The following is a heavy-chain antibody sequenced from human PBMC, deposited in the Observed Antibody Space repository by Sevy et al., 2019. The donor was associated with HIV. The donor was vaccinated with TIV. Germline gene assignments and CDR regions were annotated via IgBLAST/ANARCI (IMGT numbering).Heavy chain of an antibody. Sequence: GESLKISCAASGFTFSSYAMHWVRQAPGKGLEWVAVISYDGSNKYYADSVKGRFTISRDNSKNTLYLQMNSLRAEDTAVYYCARARVPAGLSPHAYYYYGMDVWGQGTTVTVSS. J-gene: IGHJ6*02. CDR2: ISYDGSNK. D-gene: IGHD3-16*01. CDR3: ARARVPAGLSPHAYYYYGMDV. CDR1: GFTFSSYA. V-gene: IGHV3-30*04.